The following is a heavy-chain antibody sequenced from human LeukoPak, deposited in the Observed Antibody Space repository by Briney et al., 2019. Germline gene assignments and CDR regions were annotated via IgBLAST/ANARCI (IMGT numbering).Heavy chain of an antibody. Sequence: GRSLRLSCAASGFTFDDYAMHWVRQAPGKGLEWVSGISWKSGSIGYADSVKGRFTISRDNAKNSLYLQMNSLRAEDTALYYCAKDINALYGSGSLFDYWGQGTLVTVSS. J-gene: IGHJ4*02. CDR3: AKDINALYGSGSLFDY. CDR2: ISWKSGSI. CDR1: GFTFDDYA. V-gene: IGHV3-9*01. D-gene: IGHD3-10*01.